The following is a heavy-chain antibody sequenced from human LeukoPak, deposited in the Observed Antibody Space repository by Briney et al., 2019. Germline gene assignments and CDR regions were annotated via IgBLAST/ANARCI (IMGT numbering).Heavy chain of an antibody. Sequence: QPGRSLRLSCAASGFTFGSYGMHWVRQAPGKGLEWVGVISHDGNNQYYADSVKGRFTISRDNSKNTLYLQTNSLRAEDTAVYYCAKASGESSGYRFDYWGQGTLVTVSP. D-gene: IGHD3-22*01. V-gene: IGHV3-30*18. CDR1: GFTFGSYG. CDR3: AKASGESSGYRFDY. CDR2: ISHDGNNQ. J-gene: IGHJ4*02.